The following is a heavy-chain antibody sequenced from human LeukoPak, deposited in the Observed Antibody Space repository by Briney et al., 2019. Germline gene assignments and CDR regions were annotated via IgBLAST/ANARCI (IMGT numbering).Heavy chain of an antibody. J-gene: IGHJ2*01. CDR3: ARELISTTWRGNRSYFDL. CDR2: IKQDGSEK. CDR1: GFTFSSYW. D-gene: IGHD1-1*01. V-gene: IGHV3-7*01. Sequence: GGSLRLSCAASGFTFSSYWMSWVRQAPGKGLEWVANIKQDGSEKYYVDSVKGRFTISRDNSKNTLYLQMSSLRAEDTAVYYCARELISTTWRGNRSYFDLWGRGTLVTVSS.